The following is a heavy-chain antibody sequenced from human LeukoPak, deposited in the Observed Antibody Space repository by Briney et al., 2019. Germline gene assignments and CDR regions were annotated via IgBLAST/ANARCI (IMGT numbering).Heavy chain of an antibody. D-gene: IGHD3-22*01. Sequence: SETLSLTCAVYGGSFSGYYWSWIRQPPGKGLEWIGEINHSGSTNYNPSPKSRVTISVDTSKNQFSLKLSSVTAADTAVYYCARRFYYDSSGYYSLDYWGQGTLVTVSS. CDR2: INHSGST. CDR3: ARRFYYDSSGYYSLDY. CDR1: GGSFSGYY. V-gene: IGHV4-34*01. J-gene: IGHJ4*02.